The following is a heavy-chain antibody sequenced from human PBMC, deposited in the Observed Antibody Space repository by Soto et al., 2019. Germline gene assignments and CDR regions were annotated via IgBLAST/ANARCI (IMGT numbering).Heavy chain of an antibody. CDR2: IYYSGST. J-gene: IGHJ3*02. CDR3: ARVSYYDFWSGYYTDAFDI. D-gene: IGHD3-3*01. Sequence: SETLSLTCTVSGGSISSYYWSWIRQPPGKGLEWIGYIYYSGSTNYNPSLKSRVTISVDTSKNQFSLKLSSVTAADTAVYYCARVSYYDFWSGYYTDAFDIWGQGTMVTVSS. CDR1: GGSISSYY. V-gene: IGHV4-59*01.